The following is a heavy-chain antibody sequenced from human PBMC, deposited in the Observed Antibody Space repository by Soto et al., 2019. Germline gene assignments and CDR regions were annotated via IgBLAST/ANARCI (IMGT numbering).Heavy chain of an antibody. D-gene: IGHD3-3*01. J-gene: IGHJ6*02. Sequence: GASVKVSCKASGGTFSSYAISWVRQAPGQGLEWMGGIIPIFGTANYAQKFQGRVTITADESTSTAYMELSSLRSEDTAVYYCARVVNYDFWSGCYYYYGMDVWGQGTTVTVSS. CDR3: ARVVNYDFWSGCYYYYGMDV. CDR1: GGTFSSYA. V-gene: IGHV1-69*13. CDR2: IIPIFGTA.